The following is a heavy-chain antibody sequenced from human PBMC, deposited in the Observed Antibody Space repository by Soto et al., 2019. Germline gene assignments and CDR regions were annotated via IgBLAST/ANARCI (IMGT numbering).Heavy chain of an antibody. D-gene: IGHD6-19*01. J-gene: IGHJ4*02. Sequence: GGSLRLSCAASGFTFSNAWMSWVRQAPGKGLEWVGRIKSKTDGGTTDYAAPVKGRFTISRDDSKNTLYLQMNSLKTEDTAVYYCTTVPTYSSGWFVLYPLTPTDPPVDYWGQGTLVTVSS. CDR2: IKSKTDGGTT. V-gene: IGHV3-15*01. CDR1: GFTFSNAW. CDR3: TTVPTYSSGWFVLYPLTPTDPPVDY.